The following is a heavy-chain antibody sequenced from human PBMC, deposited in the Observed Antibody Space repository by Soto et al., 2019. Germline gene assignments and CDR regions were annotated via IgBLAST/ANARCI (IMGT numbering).Heavy chain of an antibody. V-gene: IGHV5-51*01. J-gene: IGHJ4*02. CDR1: GYSFSSYW. CDR3: ARASRTYKYGSPLH. CDR2: VYPPDSDT. D-gene: IGHD3-10*01. Sequence: GESLKISCKASGYSFSSYWIGWVRQMPGKGLEWMGIVYPPDSDTRYSPSFQGQVTISVDKSINTVYLQWSSLKASDTAMYYCARASRTYKYGSPLHWGQGTQVTVSS.